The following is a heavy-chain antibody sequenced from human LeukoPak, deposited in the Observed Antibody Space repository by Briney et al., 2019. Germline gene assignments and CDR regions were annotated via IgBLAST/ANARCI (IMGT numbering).Heavy chain of an antibody. V-gene: IGHV3-53*01. D-gene: IGHD6-6*01. CDR1: GFTVISNY. Sequence: GGSLRLSCEASGFTVISNYMSWVRQAPGKGLEWVSVIYSGGSTYYADSVKGRFTISRDNSKNTLYLQMNSLRAEDTAVYYCARAGSIAARHDAFDIWGQGTMVTVSS. CDR2: IYSGGST. J-gene: IGHJ3*02. CDR3: ARAGSIAARHDAFDI.